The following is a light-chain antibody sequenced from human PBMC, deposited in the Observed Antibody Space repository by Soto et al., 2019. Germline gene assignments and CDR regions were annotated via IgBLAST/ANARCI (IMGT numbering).Light chain of an antibody. CDR2: EVS. J-gene: IGLJ1*01. Sequence: QSALTQPASVSGSPGQSITISCTGTSSDVGNYKYVSWYQQHPGKAPKLMIYEVSNRPSGVSNRFSGSKSGNTASLTISGLQAEDETDYYCFSYTSSGTYVFGTVTQLTVL. CDR1: SSDVGNYKY. CDR3: FSYTSSGTYV. V-gene: IGLV2-14*01.